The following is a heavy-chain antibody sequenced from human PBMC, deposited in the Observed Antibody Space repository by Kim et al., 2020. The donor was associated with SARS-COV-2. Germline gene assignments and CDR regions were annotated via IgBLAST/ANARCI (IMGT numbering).Heavy chain of an antibody. J-gene: IGHJ2*01. CDR1: GFTFSSYG. CDR2: ISGAGYHT. Sequence: GGSLRLSCAASGFTFSSYGMSWVRQAPGKGLEWVSGISGAGYHTYYADSVKGRFTISRDNSEDTLYLQMNSLRAEDTAIYYCAKGVAVAGIETNWYFDLCGRGTLGTVSS. V-gene: IGHV3-23*01. CDR3: AKGVAVAGIETNWYFDL. D-gene: IGHD6-19*01.